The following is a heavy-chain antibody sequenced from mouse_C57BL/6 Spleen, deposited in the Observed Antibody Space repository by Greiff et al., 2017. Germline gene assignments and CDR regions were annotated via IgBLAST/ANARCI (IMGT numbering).Heavy chain of an antibody. CDR2: ISYDGSN. CDR3: ARAAYDGYLYAMDY. CDR1: GYSITSGYY. Sequence: EVKLQESGPGLVKPSQSLSLTCSVTGYSITSGYYWNWIRQFPGNKLEWMGYISYDGSNNYNPSLKNRISITRDTSKNQFFLKLNSVTTEDTATYYCARAAYDGYLYAMDYWGQGTSVTVSS. D-gene: IGHD2-3*01. J-gene: IGHJ4*01. V-gene: IGHV3-6*01.